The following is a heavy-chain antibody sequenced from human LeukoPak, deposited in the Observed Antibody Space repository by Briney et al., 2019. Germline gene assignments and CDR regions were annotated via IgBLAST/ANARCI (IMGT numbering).Heavy chain of an antibody. CDR1: GYNYRDYY. J-gene: IGHJ3*02. V-gene: IGHV1-2*02. CDR2: INPQSGGT. CDR3: ARVYRLFFIKHKTAYDI. D-gene: IGHD2-21*01. Sequence: ASVKVSCKASGYNYRDYYIHWVRHAPGQGLEWVGWINPQSGGTRYAPKVQCMVTMSSDTSINSAYMELRRLTSDDTAVFYCARVYRLFFIKHKTAYDIWGQGTGVTVSS.